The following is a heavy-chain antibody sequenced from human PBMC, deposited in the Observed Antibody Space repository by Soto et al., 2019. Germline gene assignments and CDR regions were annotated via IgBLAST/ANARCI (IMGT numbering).Heavy chain of an antibody. J-gene: IGHJ5*02. Sequence: EVQLVESGGGLVQPGGSLRLSCAASGFTFSTYWMHWVRQAPGKGLVWVSRIKSDGSSTSYADSVKGRFTISRDNAKNTLYLQMNSRRGEDTAVYYCARSDWFDPWGQGTLVTVSS. CDR1: GFTFSTYW. V-gene: IGHV3-74*01. CDR2: IKSDGSST. CDR3: ARSDWFDP.